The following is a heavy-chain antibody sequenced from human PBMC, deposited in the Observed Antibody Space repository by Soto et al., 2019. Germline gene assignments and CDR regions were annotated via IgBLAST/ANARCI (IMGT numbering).Heavy chain of an antibody. J-gene: IGHJ4*02. CDR2: IAYDGINK. CDR3: AKQTYSGPLDY. CDR1: GFTFSSYG. V-gene: IGHV3-30*18. D-gene: IGHD2-15*01. Sequence: QVQLVESGGGVVQPGRSLRLSCAASGFTFSSYGMHWVRQAPGKGLEWVAVIAYDGINKYYADSVRGRFTISRDKSKNTLYLQMHSLRAEDTAVYYCAKQTYSGPLDYGGQGTLVTVSS.